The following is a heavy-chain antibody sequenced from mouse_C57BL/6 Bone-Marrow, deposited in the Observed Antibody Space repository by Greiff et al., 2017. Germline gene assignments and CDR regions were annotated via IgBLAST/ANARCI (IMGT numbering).Heavy chain of an antibody. D-gene: IGHD2-13*01. CDR2: IDPETGGT. CDR3: TRGGEAGVI. V-gene: IGHV1-15*01. J-gene: IGHJ4*01. Sequence: VQLQQSGAELVRPGASVTLSCKASGYTFTDYEMHWVKQTPVHGLEWIGAIDPETGGTAYNQKFKGKAILAADKSSSTAYMELRSLTSEDSAVYYCTRGGEAGVIWGQGTSVTVSS. CDR1: GYTFTDYE.